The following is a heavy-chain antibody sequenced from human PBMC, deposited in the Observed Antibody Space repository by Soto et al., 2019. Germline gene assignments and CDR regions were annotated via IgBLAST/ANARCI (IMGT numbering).Heavy chain of an antibody. V-gene: IGHV3-23*01. CDR1: GFTFSSYA. D-gene: IGHD3-22*01. CDR3: AKDRGITMIVAVPLDAFDI. J-gene: IGHJ3*02. Sequence: EVQLLESGGGLVQPGGSLRLSCAASGFTFSSYAMSWVRQAPGKGLEWVSAISGSGGSTYYADSVKGRFTISRDNSKNTLYLQMNSLRAEDTAVYYCAKDRGITMIVAVPLDAFDIWGQGTMVTVSS. CDR2: ISGSGGST.